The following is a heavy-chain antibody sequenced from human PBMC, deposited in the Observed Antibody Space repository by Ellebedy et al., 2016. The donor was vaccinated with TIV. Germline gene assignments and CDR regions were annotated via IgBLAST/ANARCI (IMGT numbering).Heavy chain of an antibody. CDR2: IYFGGST. CDR1: GGSMSSNDYY. J-gene: IGHJ4*01. Sequence: MPSETLSLTCTVSGGSMSSNDYYWGWIRQPPGKGLEWIGSIYFGGSTYYNPSLHGRATISMDTSKNQFSLKLSAVTAADTAVYFCANSESQLRLFAQWGQGTLVTVSS. V-gene: IGHV4-39*07. CDR3: ANSESQLRLFAQ. D-gene: IGHD1-26*01.